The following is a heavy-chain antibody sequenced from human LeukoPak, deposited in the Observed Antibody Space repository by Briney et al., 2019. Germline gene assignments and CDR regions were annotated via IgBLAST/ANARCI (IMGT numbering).Heavy chain of an antibody. CDR1: GFTFSSYG. Sequence: PGGSLRLSCAASGFTFSSYGMHWVRQPPGKGLEWVAVIRYDGSNKYYADSVKGRFTISRDNSKNTLYLQMNSLRAEDTAVYFCAKERDTAMVTVDYWGQGTLVTVSS. V-gene: IGHV3-30*02. CDR2: IRYDGSNK. D-gene: IGHD5-18*01. CDR3: AKERDTAMVTVDY. J-gene: IGHJ4*02.